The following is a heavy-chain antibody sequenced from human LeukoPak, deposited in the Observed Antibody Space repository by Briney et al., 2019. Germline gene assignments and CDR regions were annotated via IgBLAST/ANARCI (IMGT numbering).Heavy chain of an antibody. V-gene: IGHV3-21*01. CDR3: ARDGSGSLPDY. D-gene: IGHD6-19*01. J-gene: IGHJ4*02. CDR1: GFTFSSYS. CDR2: ISSSSSSYI. Sequence: PGGSLRLSCAASGFTFSSYSMNWVRQAPGKGLEWVSSISSSSSSYIYYADSVKGRFTISRDNAKNSLYLQTNSLRAEDTDVYYCARDGSGSLPDYWGQGTLVTVSS.